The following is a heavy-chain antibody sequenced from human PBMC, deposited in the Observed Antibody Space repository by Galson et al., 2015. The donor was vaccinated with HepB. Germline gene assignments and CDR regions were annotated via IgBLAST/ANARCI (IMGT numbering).Heavy chain of an antibody. CDR1: GGSIGYSY. CDR3: ARLESSGFDY. D-gene: IGHD6-19*01. Sequence: QVLLHESGPGLMQPSETLSLTCTVSGGSIGYSYWSWIRQPPGKGLEWIGYIYYSGSTNYNPSLKSRVTISVDTSKNQFSLKLSSVTAADTAVYYCARLESSGFDYWGQGTLVTVSS. V-gene: IGHV4-59*01. J-gene: IGHJ4*02. CDR2: IYYSGST.